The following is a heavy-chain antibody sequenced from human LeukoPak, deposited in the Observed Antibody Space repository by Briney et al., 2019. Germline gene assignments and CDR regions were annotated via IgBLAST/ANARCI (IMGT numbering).Heavy chain of an antibody. CDR3: ARVQRPLDGADY. CDR2: IYYSGST. D-gene: IGHD1-1*01. J-gene: IGHJ4*02. V-gene: IGHV4-59*01. Sequence: SETLSLTCTVSGGSISSYYWSWIRQPPGKGLEWIGYIYYSGSTYYNPSLKSRVTISVDTSKNLFSLKLSSVTDADTAVYYCARVQRPLDGADYWGQGTLVTVSS. CDR1: GGSISSYY.